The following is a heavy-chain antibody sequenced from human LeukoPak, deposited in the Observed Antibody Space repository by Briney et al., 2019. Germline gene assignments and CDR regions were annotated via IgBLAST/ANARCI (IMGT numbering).Heavy chain of an antibody. CDR2: VYYKGHT. J-gene: IGHJ3*01. CDR1: GGSTSGYF. V-gene: IGHV4-59*08. Sequence: SETLSLTCSVYGGSTSGYFWTWIRQPPGKGPEWIGYVYYKGHTSYSPSLESRVTISVDTSKNQFSLKLNSVTAADTAVYYCARHMTVTYDAFDLWGQGTMVTVSS. CDR3: ARHMTVTYDAFDL. D-gene: IGHD3-22*01.